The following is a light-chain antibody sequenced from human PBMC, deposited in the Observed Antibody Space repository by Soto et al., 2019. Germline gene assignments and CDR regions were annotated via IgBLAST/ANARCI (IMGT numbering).Light chain of an antibody. J-gene: IGKJ1*01. CDR1: HSVSTN. Sequence: EILMTQFADTLSEGPGERVSLSFRASHSVSTNVAWYQQKPVEAPRLLIFDASARAVDIPGRFSGSVSGTEFTLTISSLQPEDFAVYFCHSYDKWPPGTFGQGTKVDIK. CDR3: HSYDKWPPGT. CDR2: DAS. V-gene: IGKV3D-15*01.